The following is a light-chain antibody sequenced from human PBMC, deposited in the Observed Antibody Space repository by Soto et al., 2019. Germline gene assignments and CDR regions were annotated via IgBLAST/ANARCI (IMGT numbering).Light chain of an antibody. Sequence: DLQMTQSPSSVSASIGDTVTITCRASQDINVYLNWYRQKPGEGPKLLIYSASTLHSGVPSRFSGSGSETDFTLTIRSLQPEDFATYYCQHGYVAPYSFGQGTKVDI. CDR3: QHGYVAPYS. CDR2: SAS. V-gene: IGKV1-39*01. CDR1: QDINVY. J-gene: IGKJ2*03.